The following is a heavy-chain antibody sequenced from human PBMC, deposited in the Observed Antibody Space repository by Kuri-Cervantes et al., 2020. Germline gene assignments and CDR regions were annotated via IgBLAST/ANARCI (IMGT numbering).Heavy chain of an antibody. CDR2: INAGNGNT. J-gene: IGHJ6*03. CDR1: GYTFTSYA. Sequence: VSVKVSCKASGYTFTSYAMHWVRQAPGQRLEWMGWINAGNGNTKYSQKFQGRVTITRDTSASTAYMELSSLRSEDTAVYYCASEQLDQTLDYYYMDVWGKGTTVTVSS. CDR3: ASEQLDQTLDYYYMDV. D-gene: IGHD6-6*01. V-gene: IGHV1-3*01.